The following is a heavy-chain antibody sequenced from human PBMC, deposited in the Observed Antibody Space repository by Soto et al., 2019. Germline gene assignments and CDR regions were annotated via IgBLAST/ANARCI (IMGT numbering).Heavy chain of an antibody. V-gene: IGHV3-30*18. CDR1: GFTFSHYA. CDR3: AKDGSHNFDY. Sequence: QVQLVESGGGVVQPGRSLRLSCAASGFTFSHYAMHWVRQAPGKGLEWVALMSYDGSNEYYADSVKGRFTISRDNSKYTLYLQMNSLRAEDTPVYYCAKDGSHNFDYWGQGTLVTVSS. CDR2: MSYDGSNE. J-gene: IGHJ4*02. D-gene: IGHD1-26*01.